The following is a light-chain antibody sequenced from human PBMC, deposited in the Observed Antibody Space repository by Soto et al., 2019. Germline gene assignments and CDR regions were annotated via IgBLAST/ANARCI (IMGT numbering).Light chain of an antibody. CDR3: QQLNSYLFT. CDR2: GAS. V-gene: IGKV1-9*01. Sequence: GDRVTITCRASQDISSYLGWYQQKPGEAPKLLIYGASTLQSGVPSRFSGSGSGTEFTLTISSLQPEDFASYYCQQLNSYLFTFGQGTRLETK. J-gene: IGKJ5*01. CDR1: QDISSY.